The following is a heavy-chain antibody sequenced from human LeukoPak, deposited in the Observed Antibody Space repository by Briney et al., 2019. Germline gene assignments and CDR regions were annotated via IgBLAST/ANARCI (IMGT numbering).Heavy chain of an antibody. Sequence: GGSLRLSCAASGFTFGAYAINWVRQAPGKGLEWVSSINSAGASIYYADSLKGRFTISRDNAKNSLSLQMNSLRAEDTAVYYCARGRNAGGPYYSDYWGQGTLVTVSS. D-gene: IGHD4-23*01. CDR3: ARGRNAGGPYYSDY. CDR1: GFTFGAYA. CDR2: INSAGASI. V-gene: IGHV3-21*01. J-gene: IGHJ4*02.